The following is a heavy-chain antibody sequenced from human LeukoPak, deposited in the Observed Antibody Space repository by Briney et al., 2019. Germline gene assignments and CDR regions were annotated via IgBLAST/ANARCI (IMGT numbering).Heavy chain of an antibody. CDR2: ISYDGSNK. CDR3: ARGTSAPAAIKPDY. D-gene: IGHD2-2*01. Sequence: GRSLRLSCAASGFTFSSYAMHWVRQAPGKGLEWVAVISYDGSNKYYADSVKGRFTSARDNSKNTLYLQMNSLRAEDTAVYYCARGTSAPAAIKPDYWGQGTLVTVSS. V-gene: IGHV3-30*04. CDR1: GFTFSSYA. J-gene: IGHJ4*02.